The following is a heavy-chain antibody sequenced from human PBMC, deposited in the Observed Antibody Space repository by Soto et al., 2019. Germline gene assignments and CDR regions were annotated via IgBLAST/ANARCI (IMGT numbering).Heavy chain of an antibody. V-gene: IGHV4-34*01. J-gene: IGHJ4*02. CDR1: SGSFSGYY. CDR2: ITHGGST. CDR3: ARGRLFLTPSGLAITCFDY. Sequence: QVQLQQWGAGLLKPSETLSLTCAVYSGSFSGYYYSWIRQPPGKGLEWIGEITHGGSTIYSPSLKRRVTMSLGASKTQFSMKMTSVTAADTAVYYCARGRLFLTPSGLAITCFDYWGQGSLVSVSS. D-gene: IGHD3-3*01.